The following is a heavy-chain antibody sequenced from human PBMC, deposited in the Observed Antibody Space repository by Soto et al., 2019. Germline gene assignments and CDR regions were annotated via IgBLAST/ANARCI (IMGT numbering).Heavy chain of an antibody. CDR2: IYHSGST. J-gene: IGHJ4*02. D-gene: IGHD3-10*01. V-gene: IGHV4-4*02. Sequence: PSETLSLTCAVSGGSISSSNWWSWVRQPPGKGLEWIGEIYHSGSTNYNPSLKSRVTISVDKSKNQFSLKLSSVTAADTAVYYCARASDEGSGSRSWFDYWGRGTLVNVSS. CDR3: ARASDEGSGSRSWFDY. CDR1: GGSISSSNW.